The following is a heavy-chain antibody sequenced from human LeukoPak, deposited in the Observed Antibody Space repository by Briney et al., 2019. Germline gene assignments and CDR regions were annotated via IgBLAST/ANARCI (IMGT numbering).Heavy chain of an antibody. V-gene: IGHV3-53*05. D-gene: IGHD3-22*01. CDR2: FYSGGHTYHRDGTT. J-gene: IGHJ4*02. CDR1: GFIVSTNY. Sequence: GRSLRLSCAASGFIVSTNYTSWVRQPPGKWLEWVSVFYSGGHTYHRDGTTYYADSVKGRFTISGEKSANTVYLQMNRLRVDDTAMYYCAHSYDFDSSGYQRPTAIWGQGTQVTGSS. CDR3: AHSYDFDSSGYQRPTAI.